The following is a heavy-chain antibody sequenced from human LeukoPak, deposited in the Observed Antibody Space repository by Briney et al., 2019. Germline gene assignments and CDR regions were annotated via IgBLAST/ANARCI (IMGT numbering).Heavy chain of an antibody. CDR3: ARTRVTMVRGVIRVARYFDY. V-gene: IGHV3-21*01. CDR1: GFTFSSYS. J-gene: IGHJ4*02. CDR2: ISSSSSYI. Sequence: GGSLRLSCAASGFTFSSYSMNWVRQAPGKGLEWVSSISSSSSYIYYADSVKGRFTISRDDAKNSLYLQMNSLRAEDTAVYYCARTRVTMVRGVIRVARYFDYWGQGTLVTVSS. D-gene: IGHD3-10*01.